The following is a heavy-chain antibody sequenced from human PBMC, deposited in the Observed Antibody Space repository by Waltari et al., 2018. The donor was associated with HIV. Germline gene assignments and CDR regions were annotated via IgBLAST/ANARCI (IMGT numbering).Heavy chain of an antibody. D-gene: IGHD3-22*01. V-gene: IGHV4-30-4*08. CDR1: GGSVRSSDYY. CDR2: IYYNENT. Sequence: QVQLQESGPGLVKPSQTLSLPCTVSGGSVRSSDYYWHWIRQPPGKGLEWIGYIYYNENTYYNPSLKSRLTISLDRSKSQFSLKLSSVTAADTAVYYCARSRHDYYDSSGYYRGAFDIWGQGTMVPVSS. CDR3: ARSRHDYYDSSGYYRGAFDI. J-gene: IGHJ3*02.